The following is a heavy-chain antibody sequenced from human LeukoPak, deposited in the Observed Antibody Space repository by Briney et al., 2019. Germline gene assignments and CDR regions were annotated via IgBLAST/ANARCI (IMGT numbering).Heavy chain of an antibody. CDR2: IRPDGDRT. CDR3: AREQSGTRGWYTVDY. V-gene: IGHV3-23*01. D-gene: IGHD6-19*01. J-gene: IGHJ4*02. Sequence: EPLSLTCTVSGGSVSTDYWNWIRQPPGKGLEWVSAIRPDGDRTYYTDSVRGRFTISRDNSKDTVYLQINSLRVVDTAVYYCAREQSGTRGWYTVDYWGQGTLVTVSS. CDR1: GGSVSTDY.